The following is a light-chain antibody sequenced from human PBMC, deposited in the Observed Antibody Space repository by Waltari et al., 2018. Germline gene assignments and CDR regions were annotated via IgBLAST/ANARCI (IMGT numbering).Light chain of an antibody. CDR3: QQSYNTPPT. CDR1: QSISSY. J-gene: IGKJ3*01. Sequence: DIQMTQSPSSLSASVGDRVTITCRASQSISSYLNWYQQKPGKAPKVLIYAASSLQSGVPSRFSGSGSGTDFTLTSSSLQPEDFATYYCQQSYNTPPTFGPGTKVDIK. CDR2: AAS. V-gene: IGKV1-39*01.